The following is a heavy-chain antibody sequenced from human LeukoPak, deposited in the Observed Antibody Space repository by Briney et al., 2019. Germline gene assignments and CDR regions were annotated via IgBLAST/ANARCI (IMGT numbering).Heavy chain of an antibody. CDR1: GGSFSGYY. J-gene: IGHJ4*02. Sequence: SETLSLTCAVYGGSFSGYYWSWIRQPPGKGLEWIGEINHSGSTNYNPSLKSRVTISVDTSKNQFSLKLSSVTAADTAVYYCARPLRNYFDYWGQGTLVTVSS. CDR2: INHSGST. D-gene: IGHD3-10*01. V-gene: IGHV4-34*01. CDR3: ARPLRNYFDY.